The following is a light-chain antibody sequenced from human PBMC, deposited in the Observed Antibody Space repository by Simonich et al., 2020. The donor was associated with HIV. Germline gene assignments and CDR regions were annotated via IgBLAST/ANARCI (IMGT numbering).Light chain of an antibody. CDR1: QSVSSY. CDR3: QQRSNWPL. V-gene: IGKV3-11*01. Sequence: EIVLTQSPATLSLSPGERATLSCRASQSVSSYLAWYQQKPGQAPRLLIYGASTRATGIPARFSGSGSGTEFTLTISSLQSEDFAVYYCQQRSNWPLFGGGTKVEIK. J-gene: IGKJ4*01. CDR2: GAS.